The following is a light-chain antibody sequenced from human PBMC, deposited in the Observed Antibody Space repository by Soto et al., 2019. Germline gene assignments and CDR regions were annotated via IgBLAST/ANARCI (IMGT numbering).Light chain of an antibody. CDR1: QSVSSSY. Sequence: EIVLTQSRGTLSLSPGERATLCWWSSQSVSSSYLAWYQQKPGQAPRLLIYGASTRATGIPARFSGSGSGTDFTLTISSLEPEDFAVYFCQQRSSWPLTFGGGTKVDIK. CDR3: QQRSSWPLT. J-gene: IGKJ4*02. CDR2: GAS. V-gene: IGKV3D-20*02.